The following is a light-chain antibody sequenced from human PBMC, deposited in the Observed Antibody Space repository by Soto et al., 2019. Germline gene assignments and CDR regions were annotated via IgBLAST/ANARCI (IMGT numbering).Light chain of an antibody. CDR2: AAS. J-gene: IGKJ1*01. CDR3: QQSYSTPRRT. CDR1: QSISSY. Sequence: DIQMTQSPSSLSASVGDRVTITCRASQSISSYLNWYQQKPGKAPKLLIYAASSLQSGVPSRFSGSGSGTDFTLTISSLQPEDFATYYCQQSYSTPRRTFGQGTKVGIK. V-gene: IGKV1-39*01.